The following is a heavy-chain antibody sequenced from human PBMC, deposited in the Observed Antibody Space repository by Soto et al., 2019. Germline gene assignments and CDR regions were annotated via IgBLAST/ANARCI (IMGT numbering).Heavy chain of an antibody. D-gene: IGHD4-17*01. V-gene: IGHV4-39*01. Sequence: PSETLTLTCTVSGGSISSSSYYWGWIRQPPGKGLEWIGSIYYSGSTYYNPSLKSRVTISVDTSKNQFSLKLSSVTAADTAVYYCASQWGDYDPTNYYYYYGMDVWGQGTTVTVSS. CDR1: GGSISSSSYY. CDR3: ASQWGDYDPTNYYYYYGMDV. CDR2: IYYSGST. J-gene: IGHJ6*02.